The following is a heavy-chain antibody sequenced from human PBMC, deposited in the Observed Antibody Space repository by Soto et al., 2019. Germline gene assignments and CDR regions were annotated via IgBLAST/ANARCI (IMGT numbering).Heavy chain of an antibody. V-gene: IGHV1-18*03. CDR3: AIEGLTGYAEF. Sequence: QVELVQSGAEVKKPGASVKVSCKTSGYTFTTYGISWVRQAPGQGLEWMGWISPNNGNTDYAQNFQGRVTLTTDTSTTTAYMGVRSLRSDDMAVDYCAIEGLTGYAEFWGQGTLVSVS. CDR1: GYTFTTYG. CDR2: ISPNNGNT. J-gene: IGHJ4*02. D-gene: IGHD5-12*01.